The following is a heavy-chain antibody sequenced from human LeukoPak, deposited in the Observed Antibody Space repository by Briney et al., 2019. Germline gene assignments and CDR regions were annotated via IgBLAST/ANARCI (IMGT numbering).Heavy chain of an antibody. CDR3: TTSLPHIVDVTTSDGGN. CDR1: GFTFSSYA. V-gene: IGHV3-21*01. D-gene: IGHD2-21*02. Sequence: GGSLRLSCEGSGFTFSSYAMSWVRQAPGKGLEWVSSISSSSYIYYADSVKGRFTISRDNAKNSLYLQMNSLRAEDSAVYYCTTSLPHIVDVTTSDGGNWGQGTLVTVSS. CDR2: ISSSSYI. J-gene: IGHJ4*02.